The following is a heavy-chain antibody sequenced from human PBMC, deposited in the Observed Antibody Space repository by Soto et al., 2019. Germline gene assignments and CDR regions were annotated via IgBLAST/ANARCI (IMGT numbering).Heavy chain of an antibody. V-gene: IGHV1-69*05. Sequence: SVKVSCKASGGTFSSYAIIWVRQAPGQGLEWMGGIIPIFGTANYAQKFQGRVTISRDNSKNTLYLQMNSLRAEDTAVYFCAKESYYYDSSGYYPPDYWGQGTLVTVYS. CDR1: GGTFSSYA. CDR3: AKESYYYDSSGYYPPDY. D-gene: IGHD3-22*01. J-gene: IGHJ4*02. CDR2: IIPIFGTA.